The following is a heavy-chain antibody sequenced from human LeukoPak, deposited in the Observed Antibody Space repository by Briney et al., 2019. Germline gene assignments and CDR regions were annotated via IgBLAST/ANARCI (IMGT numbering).Heavy chain of an antibody. D-gene: IGHD2-2*01. CDR2: ISGSGGST. CDR1: GFTFSSYA. CDR3: LIVVVPAARGTTDY. J-gene: IGHJ4*02. V-gene: IGHV3-23*01. Sequence: GGALRLSGAGSGFTFSSYAMSGVRQAPGKGVEWVSAISGSGGSTYYADSGKGRFTISRDNSKNTLYLQMNSRRAEDTAAYYCLIVVVPAARGTTDYWAQATLPTASS.